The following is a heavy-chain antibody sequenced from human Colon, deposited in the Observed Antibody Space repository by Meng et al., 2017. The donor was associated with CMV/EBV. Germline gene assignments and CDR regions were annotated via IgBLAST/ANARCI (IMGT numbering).Heavy chain of an antibody. D-gene: IGHD2-15*01. V-gene: IGHV4-59*01. J-gene: IGHJ6*02. CDR3: AREGRRGTSLPPYFHYYGVDV. Sequence: GSLRLSCSVSGVSMSLYYWSWIRQAPGKGLEWIGHIYKSGTTKYNPSLESRVTISADTSKNEFSLKLNSVTAADTAVYYCAREGRRGTSLPPYFHYYGVDVWGQGTTVTVSS. CDR2: IYKSGTT. CDR1: GVSMSLYY.